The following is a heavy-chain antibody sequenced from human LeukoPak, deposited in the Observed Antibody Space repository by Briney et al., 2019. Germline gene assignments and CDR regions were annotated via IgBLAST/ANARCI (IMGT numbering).Heavy chain of an antibody. CDR3: AREVYGRFGELASSWFDP. CDR1: GFTFSSYD. V-gene: IGHV3-13*01. CDR2: IGTAGDT. D-gene: IGHD3-10*01. J-gene: IGHJ5*02. Sequence: GGSLRLSCAASGFTFSSYDMHWVRQATGKGLEWVSAIGTAGDTYYPGSVKGRFTISRENAKNSLYLQMNSLRAGDTAVYYCAREVYGRFGELASSWFDPWGQGTLVTVSS.